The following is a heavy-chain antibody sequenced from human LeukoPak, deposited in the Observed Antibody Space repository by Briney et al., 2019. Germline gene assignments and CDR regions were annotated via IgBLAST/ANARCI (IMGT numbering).Heavy chain of an antibody. J-gene: IGHJ4*02. D-gene: IGHD3-22*01. CDR3: ARGIPGYFGTSGYYYEY. V-gene: IGHV4-34*01. Sequence: SETLSLTCAVYGVSFSGYYWSWIRQPPGKGLEWIGEIDHSGSTNYNPSLNSRVTISVDTSKNQFSLKLSSVTAADTAVYYCARGIPGYFGTSGYYYEYWGQGTLVTVSS. CDR2: IDHSGST. CDR1: GVSFSGYY.